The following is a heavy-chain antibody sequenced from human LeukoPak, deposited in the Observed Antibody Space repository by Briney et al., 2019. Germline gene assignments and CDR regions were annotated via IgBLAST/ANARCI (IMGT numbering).Heavy chain of an antibody. D-gene: IGHD3-10*01. J-gene: IGHJ2*01. Sequence: SETLSLTRTVSGGSISSYYWSWIRQPPGKGLEWIGYIYYSGSTNYNPSLKSRVTISVDTSKNQFSLKLSSVTAADTAVYYCARVARITMVRGVAWYFDLWGRGTLVTVSS. CDR3: ARVARITMVRGVAWYFDL. V-gene: IGHV4-59*01. CDR1: GGSISSYY. CDR2: IYYSGST.